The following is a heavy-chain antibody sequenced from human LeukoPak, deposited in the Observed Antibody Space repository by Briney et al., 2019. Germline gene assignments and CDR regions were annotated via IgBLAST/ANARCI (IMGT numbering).Heavy chain of an antibody. D-gene: IGHD1-14*01. CDR2: MNPNSGNT. Sequence: ASVKVSCKASGYTFTSYDINWVRQATGQGLEWMGWMNPNSGNTGYAQKFQGRVTITRNTSISTAYMELSSLRSEDTAVYYCARDSQEPGYYYYYGMDVWGQGTTVTASS. CDR1: GYTFTSYD. CDR3: ARDSQEPGYYYYYGMDV. J-gene: IGHJ6*02. V-gene: IGHV1-8*02.